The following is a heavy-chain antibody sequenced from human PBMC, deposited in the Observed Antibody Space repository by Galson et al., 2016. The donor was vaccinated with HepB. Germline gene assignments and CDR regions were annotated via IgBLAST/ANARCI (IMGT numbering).Heavy chain of an antibody. CDR1: GFTFGSYA. D-gene: IGHD6-19*01. CDR2: ISANSGSA. J-gene: IGHJ4*02. V-gene: IGHV3-23*01. Sequence: SLRLSCAASGFTFGSYAMSWVRQAPGKGLEWVSDISANSGSAYYADSVQGRFTISRDNSKNTLFLQMTSLTAEDTAVYYCARGRQWGLFDYWGQGTLSASPQ. CDR3: ARGRQWGLFDY.